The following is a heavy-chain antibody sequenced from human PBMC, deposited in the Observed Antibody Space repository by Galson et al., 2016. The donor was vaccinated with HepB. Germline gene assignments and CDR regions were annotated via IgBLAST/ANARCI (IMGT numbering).Heavy chain of an antibody. V-gene: IGHV1-2*02. D-gene: IGHD6-13*01. CDR2: INPYSGGT. CDR1: GYTFTDYY. Sequence: SVKVSCKASGYTFTDYYIHWVRQAPGQGLEWMGWINPYSGGTNFALKFQDRVTMTRETSINTAFLELSSMKSDDTAVYYCARDDAAAAGTLDYWGQGTLVTVSS. J-gene: IGHJ4*02. CDR3: ARDDAAAAGTLDY.